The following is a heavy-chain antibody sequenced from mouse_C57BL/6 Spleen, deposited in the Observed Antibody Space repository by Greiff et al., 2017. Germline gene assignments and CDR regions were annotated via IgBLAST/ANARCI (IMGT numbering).Heavy chain of an antibody. CDR1: GYTFTSYW. Sequence: VKLQQPGAELVRPGSSVKLSCKASGYTFTSYWMHWVKQRPIQGLEWIGNIDPSDSETHYNQKFKDKATLTVDKSSSTAYMQLSSLTSEDSAVYYCARGRGYYYAMDYWGQGTSVTVSS. CDR3: ARGRGYYYAMDY. V-gene: IGHV1-52*01. J-gene: IGHJ4*01. D-gene: IGHD3-1*01. CDR2: IDPSDSET.